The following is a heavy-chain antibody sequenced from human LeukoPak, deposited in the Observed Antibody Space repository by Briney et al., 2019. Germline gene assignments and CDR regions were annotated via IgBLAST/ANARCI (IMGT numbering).Heavy chain of an antibody. J-gene: IGHJ4*02. CDR1: GGSISSYY. CDR2: MSYSGST. D-gene: IGHD4-17*01. CDR3: ARGSDFGDY. V-gene: IGHV4-59*01. Sequence: PSETLSLTCTVSGGSISSYYWSWIRQPPGKGLEWIGYMSYSGSTNCNPSLKSRVTMSINTSKNQSSLRLSSVTAEDTAVYYCARGSDFGDYWGQGTLVTVSS.